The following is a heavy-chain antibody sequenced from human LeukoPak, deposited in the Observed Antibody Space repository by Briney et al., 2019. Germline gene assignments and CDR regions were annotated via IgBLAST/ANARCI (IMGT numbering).Heavy chain of an antibody. Sequence: GGSLRLSCSASGFTFSSYAMHWVRQAPGKGLEYVSAISSNGGSTYYADSVKGRFTISRDNSKNTLYLQMSSLRAEDTAVYYCVTLPGRDYDFWSGYYSFDYWGQGTLVTVSS. CDR3: VTLPGRDYDFWSGYYSFDY. V-gene: IGHV3-64D*06. CDR2: ISSNGGST. CDR1: GFTFSSYA. D-gene: IGHD3-3*01. J-gene: IGHJ4*02.